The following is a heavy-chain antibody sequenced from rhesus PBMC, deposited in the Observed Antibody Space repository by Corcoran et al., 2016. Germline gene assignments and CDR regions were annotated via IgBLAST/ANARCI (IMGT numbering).Heavy chain of an antibody. CDR1: GGSISSRYYY. V-gene: IGHV4-122*02. J-gene: IGHJ6*01. CDR3: ARDSYYYGLDS. Sequence: QVQLQESGPGLVKPSDTLSLTCAVSGGSISSRYYYWAWLRHAPGKGLTGIGYISNRWSTSYNPPMNGQVTISTGTAKKQLSLELSSVTAADTAVYYCARDSYYYGLDSWGQGVVVTVSS. CDR2: ISNRWST. D-gene: IGHD2-15*01.